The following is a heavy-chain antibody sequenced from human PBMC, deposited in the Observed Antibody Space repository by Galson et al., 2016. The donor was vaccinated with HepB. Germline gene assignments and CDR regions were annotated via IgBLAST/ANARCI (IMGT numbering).Heavy chain of an antibody. CDR1: GFTFGSYW. CDR2: TNNDGTST. Sequence: SLRLSCAASGFTFGSYWMHWVRQAPGKGLEWVSRTNNDGTSTTYADSVKGRFTISRDNSKNTLYLQMNTLRSEDTAIYYCARGLGGGASRIDSWGQGTLVTVSS. J-gene: IGHJ4*02. CDR3: ARGLGGGASRIDS. V-gene: IGHV3-74*01. D-gene: IGHD3-10*01.